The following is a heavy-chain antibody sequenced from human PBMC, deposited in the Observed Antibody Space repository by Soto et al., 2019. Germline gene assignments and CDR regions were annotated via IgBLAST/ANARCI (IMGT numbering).Heavy chain of an antibody. D-gene: IGHD4-17*01. CDR2: ITGSGSDI. J-gene: IGHJ4*02. V-gene: IGHV3-23*01. CDR1: GFTFSSYA. Sequence: EVHLLESGGGLVQPGGSLRLSCAASGFTFSSYAMNWVRQAPGKGLEWVSAITGSGSDIYHADSVKGRFTISRDNSENTLYLQMNSLRAEDTAIYYCAKDVYGDSPNYFDYWGQGTLITVSS. CDR3: AKDVYGDSPNYFDY.